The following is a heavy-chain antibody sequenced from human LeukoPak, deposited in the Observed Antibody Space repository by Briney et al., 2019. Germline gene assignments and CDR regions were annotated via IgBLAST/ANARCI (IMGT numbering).Heavy chain of an antibody. D-gene: IGHD3-3*01. CDR3: ARDRAWNYFDY. J-gene: IGHJ4*02. Sequence: GGSLRLSCAPSGFTFSRHGMHWVRQAPGKGLEWVAIISNDGSREYYAHSVEGRFTISRDNSKNTLYLQMDSLRAEDTAVYYCARDRAWNYFDYWGQGTLVTVSS. CDR2: ISNDGSRE. CDR1: GFTFSRHG. V-gene: IGHV3-30*03.